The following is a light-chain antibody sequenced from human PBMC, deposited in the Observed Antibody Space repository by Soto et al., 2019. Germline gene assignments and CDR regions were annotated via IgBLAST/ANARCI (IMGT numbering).Light chain of an antibody. CDR3: QQRSNWPSLT. CDR2: DAS. V-gene: IGKV3-11*01. CDR1: QSVGSY. J-gene: IGKJ4*01. Sequence: EIVLIQSPATLPLSPGERATLSRRASQSVGSYLAWYQHKPGQAPRLLISDASNRATGIPARFSGSGSETDFTLTISSLEPEDSAVYYCQQRSNWPSLTFGGGTKVDI.